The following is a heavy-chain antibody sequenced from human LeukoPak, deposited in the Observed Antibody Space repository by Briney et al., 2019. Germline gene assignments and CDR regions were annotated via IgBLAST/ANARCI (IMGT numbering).Heavy chain of an antibody. CDR2: IYYSGST. D-gene: IGHD6-13*01. Sequence: SETLSLTCTVSGGSISNTIYYWGWIRQPPGKGLEWIGSIYYSGSTYYNPSLKSRVTISVDTSKNQFSLKLSSVTAADTAVYYCATLLNIAATSDYWGQGTLVTVSS. V-gene: IGHV4-39*07. CDR1: GGSISNTIYY. CDR3: ATLLNIAATSDY. J-gene: IGHJ4*02.